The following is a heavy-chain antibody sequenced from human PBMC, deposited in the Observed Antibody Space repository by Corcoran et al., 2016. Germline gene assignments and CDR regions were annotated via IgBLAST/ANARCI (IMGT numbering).Heavy chain of an antibody. CDR1: GGTFSSYA. CDR3: ARVPTYYYDDGIDV. J-gene: IGHJ6*02. Sequence: QVQLVQSGAEVKKPGSSVKVSCKASGGTFSSYAISWVRQAPGQGLECMGGIIPIFGTANSAQKCQGRVTITADESTSTAYRELSSLRSEDTAVYYCARVPTYYYDDGIDVWGQGTTVTVSS. V-gene: IGHV1-69*01. CDR2: IIPIFGTA.